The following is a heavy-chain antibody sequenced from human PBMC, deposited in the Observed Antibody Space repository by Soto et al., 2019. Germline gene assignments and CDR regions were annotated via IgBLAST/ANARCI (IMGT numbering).Heavy chain of an antibody. Sequence: QVQLVQSGAEVQKPGSSVKVSCKASGGTFSGYAISWVRQAPGQGLEWMGGIIPISETTNYAQKFQGRVTITADESKSTAYMELSSLRSEDTAVYYCARSQGSSTSLEIYYYYYYGMDVWGQGTTVTVSS. V-gene: IGHV1-69*01. D-gene: IGHD2-2*01. CDR1: GGTFSGYA. J-gene: IGHJ6*02. CDR3: ARSQGSSTSLEIYYYYYYGMDV. CDR2: IIPISETT.